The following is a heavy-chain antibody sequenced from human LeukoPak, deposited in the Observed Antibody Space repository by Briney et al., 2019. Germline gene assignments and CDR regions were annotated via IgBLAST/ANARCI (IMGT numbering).Heavy chain of an antibody. V-gene: IGHV3-23*01. Sequence: QTGGSLRLSCAASGFTFSNYAVYWVRQAPGKGLEWVSGISGSGGSTYYADSVKGRVTISRDNSKNTLYLQMNSLRAEDTAVYYCARVSPIVIVPTALDYWGQGTLVTVSS. CDR2: ISGSGGST. D-gene: IGHD2-2*01. J-gene: IGHJ4*02. CDR1: GFTFSNYA. CDR3: ARVSPIVIVPTALDY.